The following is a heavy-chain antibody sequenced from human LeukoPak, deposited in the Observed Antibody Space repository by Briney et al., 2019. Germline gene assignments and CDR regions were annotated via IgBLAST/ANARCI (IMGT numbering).Heavy chain of an antibody. CDR2: ISWDGDTT. CDR1: GFTFDDYT. J-gene: IGHJ4*02. D-gene: IGHD6-19*01. Sequence: GGSLRLSCAASGFTFDDYTMHWVRQTPGKGLEWVSGISWDGDTTYYADSVKGRFTISRDNNKNSLYLQMNSLRTEDTAFYYCAKDSLQQIALAGTAFDYRGQGTLVTVSS. V-gene: IGHV3-43*01. CDR3: AKDSLQQIALAGTAFDY.